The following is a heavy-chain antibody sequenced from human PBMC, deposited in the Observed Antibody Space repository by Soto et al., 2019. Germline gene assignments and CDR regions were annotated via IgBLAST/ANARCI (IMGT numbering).Heavy chain of an antibody. CDR2: IYSGGST. Sequence: GGSLRLSGAASGFTVSSNYMSWVRQARGKGLEWVSVIYSGGSTYYADSVKGRFTISRDNSKNTLYLQMNSLRAEDTAVYYCARELPGWYEAYYYGMDVWGQGTTVTVSS. CDR3: ARELPGWYEAYYYGMDV. CDR1: GFTVSSNY. V-gene: IGHV3-53*01. J-gene: IGHJ6*02. D-gene: IGHD6-19*01.